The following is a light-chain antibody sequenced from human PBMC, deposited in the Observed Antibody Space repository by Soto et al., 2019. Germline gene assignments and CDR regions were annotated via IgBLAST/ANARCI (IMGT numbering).Light chain of an antibody. CDR3: QQSYSNVMYT. J-gene: IGKJ2*01. V-gene: IGKV1-39*01. CDR1: QSISTY. CDR2: SAS. Sequence: DTQMTQSPSSLSASVGDRVTITCRASQSISTYLHWYQQKPGKAPRVLISSASTLQSGVPSRFSGSGSGTEFTLTISSLQPEDFATYYCQQSYSNVMYTFGQGTKVDIK.